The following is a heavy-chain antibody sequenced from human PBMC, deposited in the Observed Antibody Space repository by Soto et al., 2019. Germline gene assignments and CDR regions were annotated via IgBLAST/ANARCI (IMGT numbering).Heavy chain of an antibody. CDR3: ARSTRSSPYFDY. V-gene: IGHV5-51*01. CDR2: IYPGDYET. D-gene: IGHD6-13*01. J-gene: IGHJ4*02. Sequence: PGESLKISCQRSGYTFSNFWIAWVRQLPGKGLEWMGIIYPGDYETRYSPSFHGKVTISADRSIGTAYLQWSSLEASDSAFYFCARSTRSSPYFDYWGQGALVTVSS. CDR1: GYTFSNFW.